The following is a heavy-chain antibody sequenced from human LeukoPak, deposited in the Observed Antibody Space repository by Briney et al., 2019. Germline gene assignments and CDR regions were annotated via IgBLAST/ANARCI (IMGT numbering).Heavy chain of an antibody. V-gene: IGHV1-3*03. J-gene: IGHJ6*04. Sequence: ASVKVSCKASGYTFTDYAIHWVRQAPGQRLEWMGWINAGNGNTKYSQKFRGRVTITRDTSASTAYMELSSLRSEDMAVYYCARGPPYGDYVYYMDVWGKGTTVTVSS. CDR3: ARGPPYGDYVYYMDV. CDR2: INAGNGNT. D-gene: IGHD4-17*01. CDR1: GYTFTDYA.